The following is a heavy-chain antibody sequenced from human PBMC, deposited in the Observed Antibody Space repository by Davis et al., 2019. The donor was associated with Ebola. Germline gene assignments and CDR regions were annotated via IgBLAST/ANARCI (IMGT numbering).Heavy chain of an antibody. CDR2: ISSSSSYI. CDR3: ARGGYCSSTSCPPAWYY. V-gene: IGHV3-21*01. CDR1: GFTFSSYS. D-gene: IGHD2-2*01. Sequence: PGGSLRLSCAASGFTFSSYSMNWVRQAPGKGLEWVSSISSSSSYIYYADSVKGRFTISRDNAKNSLYLQMNSLRAEDTAVYYCARGGYCSSTSCPPAWYYWGQGTLVTVSS. J-gene: IGHJ4*02.